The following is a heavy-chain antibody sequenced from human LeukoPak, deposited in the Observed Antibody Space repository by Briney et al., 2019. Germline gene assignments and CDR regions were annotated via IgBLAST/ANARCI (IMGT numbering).Heavy chain of an antibody. V-gene: IGHV3-30*02. CDR2: IRYDGSNK. CDR1: GFTFSSYG. D-gene: IGHD2-2*01. Sequence: PGGSLRLSCAASGFTFSSYGMHWVRQAPGKGLEWVAFIRYDGSNKYYTDSVKGRFTISRDNSKNTLYLQMNSLRAEDTAVYYCAKDRPLGGYCSSTSCYAPGDYWGQGTLVTVSS. CDR3: AKDRPLGGYCSSTSCYAPGDY. J-gene: IGHJ4*02.